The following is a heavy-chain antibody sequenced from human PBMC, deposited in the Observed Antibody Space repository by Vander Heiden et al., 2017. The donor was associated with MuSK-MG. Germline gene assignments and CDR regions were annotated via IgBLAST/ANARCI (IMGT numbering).Heavy chain of an antibody. Sequence: QVQLQESGPGLVKPSQTLSLTCTVSGGSISSGGYYWSWIRPHPGKGLELIGYIYYRGSTSYNPSLKSRVTISVDTSKNQFSLKLSSVTAADTAVYYCARAPRGYCSSTSFPITKYYYYYYYMDVWGKGTTVTVSS. J-gene: IGHJ6*03. CDR1: GGSISSGGYY. CDR2: IYYRGST. CDR3: ARAPRGYCSSTSFPITKYYYYYYYMDV. V-gene: IGHV4-31*03. D-gene: IGHD2-2*03.